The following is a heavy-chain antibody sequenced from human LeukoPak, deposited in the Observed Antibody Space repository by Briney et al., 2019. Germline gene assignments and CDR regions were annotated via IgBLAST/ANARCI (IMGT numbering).Heavy chain of an antibody. CDR3: AREMAVGYGVD. CDR2: ISYSGST. J-gene: IGHJ4*02. CDR1: GGSISSYY. Sequence: PSETLSLTCTVSGGSISSYYWSWIRQPPGKGLEWIGYISYSGSTNYKSSLKSRVTISLDTSKNQFSLKLSSVTAADTAVYYCAREMAVGYGVDWGQGTLVTVSS. V-gene: IGHV4-59*01. D-gene: IGHD5-12*01.